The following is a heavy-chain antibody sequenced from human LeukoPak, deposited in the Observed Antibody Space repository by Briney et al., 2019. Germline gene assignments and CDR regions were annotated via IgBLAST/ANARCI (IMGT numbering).Heavy chain of an antibody. Sequence: ASVKVSCKASGYTFTVYYMHWVRQAPGQGLEWMGWINPNSGGTNYAQKFQGRVTMTRDTSISTAYMELSRLRSDDTAVYYCARVRKGQLFWFDPWGQGTLVTVSS. J-gene: IGHJ5*02. V-gene: IGHV1-2*02. CDR3: ARVRKGQLFWFDP. CDR2: INPNSGGT. D-gene: IGHD2-2*01. CDR1: GYTFTVYY.